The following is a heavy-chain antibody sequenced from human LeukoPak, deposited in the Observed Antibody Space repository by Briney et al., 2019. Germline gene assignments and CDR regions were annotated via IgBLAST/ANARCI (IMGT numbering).Heavy chain of an antibody. CDR1: GFTFSTYA. V-gene: IGHV3-23*01. Sequence: GGSLRLSCAASGFTFSTYAMSGVRQAPGKGLGWVSPFSGSGGSTYYADSVKGRFTISRDNSKNTLYLQMNSLRAEDTAVYYCAKARHDYYDSSGYFGFDYWGQGTLVTVSS. J-gene: IGHJ4*02. CDR3: AKARHDYYDSSGYFGFDY. CDR2: FSGSGGST. D-gene: IGHD3-22*01.